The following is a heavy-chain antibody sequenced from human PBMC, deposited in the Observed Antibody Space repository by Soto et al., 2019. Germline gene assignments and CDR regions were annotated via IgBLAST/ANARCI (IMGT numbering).Heavy chain of an antibody. CDR2: ISAYSGNT. D-gene: IGHD3-22*01. J-gene: IGHJ4*02. CDR3: ARDFYQSSGYCDY. CDR1: GYTFSSYG. Sequence: QVQLVQSGAEVKKPGASVKVSCKPYGYTFSSYGLSWVRQAPGQGLEWMGWISAYSGNTVYTQRFKGRLTMATDTSTGTAYMELTSLRSDDTAVYYCARDFYQSSGYCDYWGQGTLVTVSS. V-gene: IGHV1-18*01.